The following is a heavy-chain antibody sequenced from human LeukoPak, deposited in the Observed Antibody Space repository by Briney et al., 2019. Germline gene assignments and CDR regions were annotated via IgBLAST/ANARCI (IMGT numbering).Heavy chain of an antibody. Sequence: GGSLRLSCAASGFTFSNAWMSWVRQAPGKGLGGVGRIKSKTDGGTTDYAAPVKGRFTISRDDSKNTLYLQMNSMKTEDTAVYYCTTEDYVWGSYRYAAYWGQGTLVTVSS. CDR2: IKSKTDGGTT. CDR1: GFTFSNAW. V-gene: IGHV3-15*01. D-gene: IGHD3-16*02. CDR3: TTEDYVWGSYRYAAY. J-gene: IGHJ4*02.